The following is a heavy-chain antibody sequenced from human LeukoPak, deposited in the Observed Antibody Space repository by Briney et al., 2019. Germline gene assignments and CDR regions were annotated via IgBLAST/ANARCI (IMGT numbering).Heavy chain of an antibody. D-gene: IGHD4-11*01. CDR1: GAYISHGDYY. V-gene: IGHV4-30-4*01. CDR3: AVRRTSDYTFDF. CDR2: IYYACIT. Sequence: SETLSLTCIVSGAYISHGDYYWSWIRQPPGKGLECIGHIYYACITNYIPSLQIRVALSVDVSQNQFSLIMSSVTAADTAVYYSAVRRTSDYTFDFWGQGTRVTVSS. J-gene: IGHJ5*01.